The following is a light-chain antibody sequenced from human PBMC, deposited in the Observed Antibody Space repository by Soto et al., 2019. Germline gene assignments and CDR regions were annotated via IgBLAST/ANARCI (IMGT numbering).Light chain of an antibody. J-gene: IGKJ5*01. CDR2: GAS. Sequence: EIVLTQSPGTPSLSPGERATLSCRASQSVSSSYLAWYRQKPGQAPRLLIYGASSRATGIPDRFSGSGSGTDFTLTISRLEPEDFAVYYCQQYGSASITFGQGTRLEIK. V-gene: IGKV3-20*01. CDR1: QSVSSSY. CDR3: QQYGSASIT.